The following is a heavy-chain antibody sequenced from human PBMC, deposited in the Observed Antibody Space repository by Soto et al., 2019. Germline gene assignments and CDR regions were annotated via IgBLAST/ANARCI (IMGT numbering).Heavy chain of an antibody. CDR2: ISPSGTT. CDR1: GGSISSNSYY. CDR3: ARAPKVSGSAQTRPDF. V-gene: IGHV4-39*07. Sequence: SETLSLTCTVSGGSISSNSYYWSWIRQPPGKGLEWIGEISPSGTTNYSPSLKSRVSISVDTSKNQFSLNLTSLTAADTAVYYCARAPKVSGSAQTRPDFWGQGSLVA. J-gene: IGHJ4*02. D-gene: IGHD6-6*01.